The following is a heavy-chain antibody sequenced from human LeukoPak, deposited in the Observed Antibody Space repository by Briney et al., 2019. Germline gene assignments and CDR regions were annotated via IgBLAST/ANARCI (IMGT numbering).Heavy chain of an antibody. CDR3: ARGLLTLPDWNYPYFDY. CDR2: IIPIFGTA. CDR1: GGTFSSYA. V-gene: IGHV1-69*13. J-gene: IGHJ4*02. D-gene: IGHD1-7*01. Sequence: SVKVSCKASGGTFSSYAISWVRQAPGQGLEWMGGIIPIFGTANYAQKFQGRVTITADESTSTAYMELSSLRSEDTAVYYCARGLLTLPDWNYPYFDYWGQGTLVTVSS.